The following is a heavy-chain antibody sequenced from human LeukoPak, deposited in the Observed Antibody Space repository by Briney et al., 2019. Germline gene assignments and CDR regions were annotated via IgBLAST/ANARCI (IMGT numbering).Heavy chain of an antibody. CDR2: IYYSGST. D-gene: IGHD2-2*01. V-gene: IGHV4-61*01. J-gene: IGHJ6*02. CDR1: GGSVSSSSYY. Sequence: SETLSLTCTVSGGSVSSSSYYWGWIRQPPGKGLEWIGYIYYSGSTNYNPSLKSRVTISVDTSKNQFSLKLSSVTAADTAVYYCARDCSSTSCYGLGDYYYGMDVWGQGTTVTVSS. CDR3: ARDCSSTSCYGLGDYYYGMDV.